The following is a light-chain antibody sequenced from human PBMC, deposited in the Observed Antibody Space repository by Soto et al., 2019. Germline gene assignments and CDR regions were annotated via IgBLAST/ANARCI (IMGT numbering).Light chain of an antibody. V-gene: IGKV3-11*01. Sequence: EIVLTQSPATLSLSPGERATLSCRASQSVSSYLAWYQQKPSQAPRLLIYDASNRATGIPARFSGSGSGTDFTLTISRLEPEDFAVYYCQQYGNSPRTFGQGTKVDIK. CDR3: QQYGNSPRT. CDR2: DAS. J-gene: IGKJ1*01. CDR1: QSVSSY.